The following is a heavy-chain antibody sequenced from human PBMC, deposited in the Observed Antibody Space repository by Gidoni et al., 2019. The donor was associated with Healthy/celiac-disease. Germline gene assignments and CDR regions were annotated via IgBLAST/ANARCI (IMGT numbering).Heavy chain of an antibody. J-gene: IGHJ4*02. CDR1: GGTFSSHA. CDR3: ASSSGELAY. D-gene: IGHD6-19*01. V-gene: IGHV1-69*01. CDR2: INPIFGTA. Sequence: QVQLVQSGAEVKKPVSSAKACCKASGGTFSSHAISWVRPVPGQGLEWMGGINPIFGTANYAQKFQGRVTITADESTSTAYMELSSLRAEDTAVYYCASSSGELAYWGQGTLVTVSS.